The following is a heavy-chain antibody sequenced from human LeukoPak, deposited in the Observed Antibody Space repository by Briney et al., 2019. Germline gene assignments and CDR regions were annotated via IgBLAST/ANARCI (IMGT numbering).Heavy chain of an antibody. Sequence: ASVTVSCTTSGYTFNDYYVHWVRQAPGQGLEWMGWINPNSGRTNYAPKFQGRVTLTTDTSISTAYMELSGLISGDTALYYCARDSSDVLTGYYHFWGQGTLVTVSS. J-gene: IGHJ4*02. CDR2: INPNSGRT. CDR1: GYTFNDYY. CDR3: ARDSSDVLTGYYHF. V-gene: IGHV1-2*02. D-gene: IGHD3-9*01.